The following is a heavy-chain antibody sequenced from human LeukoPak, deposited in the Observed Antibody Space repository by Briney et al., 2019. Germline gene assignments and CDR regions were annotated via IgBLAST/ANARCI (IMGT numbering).Heavy chain of an antibody. V-gene: IGHV4-34*01. CDR3: ARGMATGTYDY. J-gene: IGHJ4*02. Sequence: PSQTLSLTCAVYGGSFSGYYWSWIRQPPGKGLEWIGEINHSGSTNYNPSLKSRVTISVDTSKNQFSLKLSSVTAADTAVYYCARGMATGTYDYWGQGTLVTVSS. CDR1: GGSFSGYY. CDR2: INHSGST. D-gene: IGHD5-24*01.